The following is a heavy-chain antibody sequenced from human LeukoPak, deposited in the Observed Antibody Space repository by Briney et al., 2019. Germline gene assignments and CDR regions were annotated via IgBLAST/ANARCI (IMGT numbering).Heavy chain of an antibody. CDR2: IYSGGNT. J-gene: IGHJ4*02. V-gene: IGHV3-53*01. D-gene: IGHD3-10*01. CDR3: AREFFYGSGSYYEY. Sequence: PGGSLRLSCAASGFTVSSNYMRWVRQAPGKGLEWVSVIYSGGNTYYADSVKGRFTISRDKSKNTLYLQMNSLRAEDTAVYYCAREFFYGSGSYYEYWGQGTLVTVSS. CDR1: GFTVSSNY.